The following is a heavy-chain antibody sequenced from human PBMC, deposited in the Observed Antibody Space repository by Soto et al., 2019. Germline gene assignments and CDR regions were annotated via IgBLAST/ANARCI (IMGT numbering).Heavy chain of an antibody. V-gene: IGHV1-18*01. J-gene: IGHJ6*03. CDR3: ASSVLYYYYYMDV. Sequence: ASVKVSCKASGYPFTSYGISWVRQAPGQGLEWMARINANNGNTDNAQKFQGRVTMTRDTSTSTVYMELSSLRSEDTAVYYCASSVLYYYYYMDVWGKGTTVTVSS. CDR1: GYPFTSYG. D-gene: IGHD6-6*01. CDR2: INANNGNT.